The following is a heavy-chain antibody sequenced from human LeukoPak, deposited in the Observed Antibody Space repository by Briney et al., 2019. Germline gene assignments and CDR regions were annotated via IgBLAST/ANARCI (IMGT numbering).Heavy chain of an antibody. D-gene: IGHD6-25*01. Sequence: GGSLRLSCAASGFTVSSNYMSWVRQAPGKGLEWVSVIYSAGYTYYADSVQGRFTISRDNSKNPVYLQMNSLRAEDTALYECRRTRGYRGYYYYYGMDVWGQGTTVTVSS. V-gene: IGHV3-66*01. CDR3: RRTRGYRGYYYYYGMDV. J-gene: IGHJ6*02. CDR2: IYSAGYT. CDR1: GFTVSSNY.